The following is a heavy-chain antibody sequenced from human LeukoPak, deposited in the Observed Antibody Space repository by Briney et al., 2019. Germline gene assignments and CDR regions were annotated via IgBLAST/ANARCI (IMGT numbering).Heavy chain of an antibody. CDR2: INPSGGST. CDR1: GYTFTSYY. V-gene: IGHV1-46*01. D-gene: IGHD3-22*01. CDR3: ARDYYDSSGHPSYYFDY. J-gene: IGHJ4*02. Sequence: ASVKVSCKASGYTFTSYYMHWVRQAPAQGLEWMGIINPSGGSTSYAQKFQGRVTMTRDTSTSTVYMELSSLRSEDTAVYYCARDYYDSSGHPSYYFDYWGQGTLVTVSS.